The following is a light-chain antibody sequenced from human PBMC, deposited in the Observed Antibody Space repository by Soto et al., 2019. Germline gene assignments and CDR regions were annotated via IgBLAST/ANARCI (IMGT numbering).Light chain of an antibody. J-gene: IGKJ1*01. Sequence: VMTQTPLSSAVILGQPASISCRSTQSLVDSDGNTYLSWLHQRPGQPPRLLIYKVSNRLSGVQDRFSGSGAGTYFTLRISRVEAEDVGLYYCMQATQFPWTFVQGTRVEIK. V-gene: IGKV2-24*01. CDR3: MQATQFPWT. CDR2: KVS. CDR1: QSLVDSDGNTY.